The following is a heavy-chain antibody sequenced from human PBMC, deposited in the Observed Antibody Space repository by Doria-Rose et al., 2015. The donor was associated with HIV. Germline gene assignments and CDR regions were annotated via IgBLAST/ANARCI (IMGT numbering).Heavy chain of an antibody. V-gene: IGHV2-26*01. CDR1: GVSLSSPGMG. D-gene: IGHD6-13*01. CDR3: ARIKSSRWYHKYYFDF. CDR2: IFSDDER. Sequence: QVTLKESGPVLVKPTETLTLTCTVSGVSLSSPGMGVSWIRQPPGKALEWLANIFSDDERSYKTSLKSRLTISRRTSKSQVVLTMTDMDPVDTATYYCARIKSSRWYHKYYFDFWGQGTLVIVPA. J-gene: IGHJ4*02.